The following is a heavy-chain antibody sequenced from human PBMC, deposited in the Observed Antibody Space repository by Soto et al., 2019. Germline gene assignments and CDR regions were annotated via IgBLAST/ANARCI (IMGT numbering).Heavy chain of an antibody. CDR1: GGTFSSYA. V-gene: IGHV1-69*12. Sequence: QVQLVQSGAKVKKPGSSVKVSCKASGGTFSSYAISWVRQAPRQGLEWMGGIIPIFGTANYAQKFQGRVTITADESTSTACMELSSLRSEDTAVYYCASANRVAAAGPYWYFDLWGRGTLVTVSS. J-gene: IGHJ2*01. D-gene: IGHD6-13*01. CDR2: IIPIFGTA. CDR3: ASANRVAAAGPYWYFDL.